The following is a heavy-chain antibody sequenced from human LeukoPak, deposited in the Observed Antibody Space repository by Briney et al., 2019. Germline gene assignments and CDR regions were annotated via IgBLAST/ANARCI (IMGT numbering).Heavy chain of an antibody. V-gene: IGHV3-74*01. CDR3: ARGVGYCSSTSCYWWFDP. D-gene: IGHD2-2*01. CDR2: INSDGSST. J-gene: IGHJ5*02. CDR1: GFTFSSYW. Sequence: GGSLRLSCAASGFTFSSYWMHWVRQAPGKGLVWVSRINSDGSSTSYADSVKGRFTIPRDNAKNTLYLQMNSLRAEDTAVYYCARGVGYCSSTSCYWWFDPWGQGTLVTVSS.